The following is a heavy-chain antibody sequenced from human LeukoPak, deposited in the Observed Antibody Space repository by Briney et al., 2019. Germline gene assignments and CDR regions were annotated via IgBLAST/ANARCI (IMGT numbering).Heavy chain of an antibody. Sequence: GGSLRLSCAASGFTFSSYGMHWVRQAPGKGLEWVAVISYDGSNKYYADSVKGRFTISRDNSKNTLSLQMNGLRVEDTAVYYCAKVMPPGRIRFYSYYMDVWGKDHGHRL. CDR3: AKVMPPGRIRFYSYYMDV. V-gene: IGHV3-30*18. D-gene: IGHD2-15*01. CDR2: ISYDGSNK. CDR1: GFTFSSYG. J-gene: IGHJ6*03.